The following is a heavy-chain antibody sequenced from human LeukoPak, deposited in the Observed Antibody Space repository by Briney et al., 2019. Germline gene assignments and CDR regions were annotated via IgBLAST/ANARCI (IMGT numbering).Heavy chain of an antibody. Sequence: PGGSLRLSCAASGFTFSRYWMSWVRQAPVKGLEWVANIKQGGSEKYYVDSVRGRFTISRDNAKNSLYLQMNSLRAEDTAVYYCARMHCSSTSCYTDTFGIWGQGTMVTVSS. CDR1: GFTFSRYW. J-gene: IGHJ3*02. V-gene: IGHV3-7*01. CDR2: IKQGGSEK. D-gene: IGHD2-2*02. CDR3: ARMHCSSTSCYTDTFGI.